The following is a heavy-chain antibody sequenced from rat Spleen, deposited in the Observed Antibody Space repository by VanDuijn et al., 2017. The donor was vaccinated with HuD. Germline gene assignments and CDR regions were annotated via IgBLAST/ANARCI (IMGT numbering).Heavy chain of an antibody. CDR2: IWTGGTK. J-gene: IGHJ2*01. D-gene: IGHD5-1*01. V-gene: IGHV2-43*01. CDR3: ARDPLLGAPFDY. CDR1: GFSLTNYH. Sequence: QVQLKESGPGLVQPSQTLSLTCTVSGFSLTNYHVSWVRQPPGKGLEWMGIIWTGGTKTYNSLLKSRLSISRDTSKSQVFLKMNSLQTEDTATYYCARDPLLGAPFDYWGQGVMVTVSS.